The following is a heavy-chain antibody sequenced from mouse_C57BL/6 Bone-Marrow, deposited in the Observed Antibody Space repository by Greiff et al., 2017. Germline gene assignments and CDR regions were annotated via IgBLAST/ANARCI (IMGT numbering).Heavy chain of an antibody. CDR3: TRDDDGWLAY. CDR2: IYPGGGYT. CDR1: GYTFTNYW. J-gene: IGHJ3*01. V-gene: IGHV1-63*01. D-gene: IGHD2-4*01. Sequence: QVQLKQSGAELVRPGTSVKMSCKASGYTFTNYWIGWAKQRPGHGLEWIGDIYPGGGYTNYNEKFKGKATLTADKSSSTAYMQSSSLTSEDSAIYCVTRDDDGWLAYWGQGTLVTVSA.